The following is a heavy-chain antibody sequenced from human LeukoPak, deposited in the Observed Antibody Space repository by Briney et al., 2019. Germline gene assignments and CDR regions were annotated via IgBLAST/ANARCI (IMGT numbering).Heavy chain of an antibody. CDR1: GGTFSSYA. CDR3: AREYAAASFDY. D-gene: IGHD6-13*01. CDR2: IIPILGIA. V-gene: IGHV1-69*04. Sequence: GASVKVSCKASGGTFSSYAISWVRQAPGQGLEWMGRIIPILGIANYAQKFQGRVTITAGKSTSTAYMELSSLRSEDTAVYYCAREYAAASFDYWGQGTLVTVSS. J-gene: IGHJ4*02.